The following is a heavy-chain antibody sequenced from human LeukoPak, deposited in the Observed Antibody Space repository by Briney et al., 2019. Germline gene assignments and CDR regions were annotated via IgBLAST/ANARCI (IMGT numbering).Heavy chain of an antibody. J-gene: IGHJ3*02. CDR3: AREARDGLHDDAFDI. V-gene: IGHV4-61*02. CDR2: IYASGTT. CDR1: GVSINNGSYY. Sequence: SETLSLTCTVSGVSINNGSYYWSWIRQPAGKGLEWIGRIYASGTTNFNPSLKSRVTISIDTSKNQFSLKLSSVTAADTAVYYCAREARDGLHDDAFDIWGQGTMVTVSS. D-gene: IGHD3/OR15-3a*01.